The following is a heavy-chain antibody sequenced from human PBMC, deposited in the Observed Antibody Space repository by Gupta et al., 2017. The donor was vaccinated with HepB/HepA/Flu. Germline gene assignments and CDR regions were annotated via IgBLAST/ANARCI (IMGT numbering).Heavy chain of an antibody. CDR3: ARDLGRGYTYGDY. CDR1: GFTFRYYA. Sequence: QVQLVESGGGVVQPGRSLRLPCVASGFTFRYYAIHWVRQAPGKGLEWVAVISKDGSTEYYADSVKGRFTISRDNSKNAVYLQVNSLRIEDTAEYYCARDLGRGYTYGDYWGQGTLVTVSS. CDR2: ISKDGSTE. D-gene: IGHD5-18*01. V-gene: IGHV3-30-3*01. J-gene: IGHJ4*02.